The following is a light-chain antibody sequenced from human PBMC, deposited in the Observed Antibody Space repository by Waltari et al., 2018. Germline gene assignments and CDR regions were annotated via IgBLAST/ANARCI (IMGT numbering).Light chain of an antibody. CDR3: CSYAGSYTYV. V-gene: IGLV2-11*01. Sequence: QSALTQPRSVSGSPGQAVTISCTGTSSDVGGYNFVSWYQQHPGKAPKLRIYDVTKRPSAVPDRFSGSQSGHTASLTISWLQAEDEADYCCCSYAGSYTYVFGTGTKVTVL. J-gene: IGLJ1*01. CDR1: SSDVGGYNF. CDR2: DVT.